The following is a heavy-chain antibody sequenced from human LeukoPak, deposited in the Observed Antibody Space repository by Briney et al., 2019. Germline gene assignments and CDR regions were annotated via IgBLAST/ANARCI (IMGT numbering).Heavy chain of an antibody. CDR2: ISWDGGST. CDR1: GFTFDDYT. D-gene: IGHD6-13*01. Sequence: PGGSLRLSCAASGFTFDDYTMHWVRRAPGKGLEWVSLISWDGGSTYYADSVKGRFTISRDNSKNSLYLQMNSLRTEDTALYYCAKGEDYSSSWYPADYWGQGTLVTVSS. CDR3: AKGEDYSSSWYPADY. V-gene: IGHV3-43*01. J-gene: IGHJ4*02.